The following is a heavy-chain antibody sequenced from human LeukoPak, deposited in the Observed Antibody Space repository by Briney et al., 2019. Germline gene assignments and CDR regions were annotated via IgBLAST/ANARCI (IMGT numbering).Heavy chain of an antibody. CDR1: GFTFDDYA. V-gene: IGHV3-9*01. J-gene: IGHJ3*02. CDR3: AKGNRYDSSGYFLYDAFDM. Sequence: GGSLRLSCAASGFTFDDYAMHWVRQAPGKGLEGVSGISWNSGSIGYADSVKGRFTISSDNAKNSLYLQMNSLRAEDTALYYCAKGNRYDSSGYFLYDAFDMWGQGTMVTVSS. D-gene: IGHD3-22*01. CDR2: ISWNSGSI.